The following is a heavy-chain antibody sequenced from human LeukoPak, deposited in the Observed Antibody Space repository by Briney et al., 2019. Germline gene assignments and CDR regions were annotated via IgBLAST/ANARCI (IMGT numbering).Heavy chain of an antibody. Sequence: GGSLRLSCAASGFTFSRYWMHWVRQAPGKGLEWVAVIWYDGSNKYYADSVKGRFTISRDNSKNTLYLQMNSLRAEDTAVYYCARGGDTAMVSPFDYWGQGTLVTVSS. CDR3: ARGGDTAMVSPFDY. V-gene: IGHV3-33*08. CDR2: IWYDGSNK. J-gene: IGHJ4*02. CDR1: GFTFSRYW. D-gene: IGHD5-18*01.